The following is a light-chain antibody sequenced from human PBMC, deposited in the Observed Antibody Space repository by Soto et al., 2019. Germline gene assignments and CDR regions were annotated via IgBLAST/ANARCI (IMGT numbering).Light chain of an antibody. V-gene: IGKV3-20*01. CDR2: DTS. CDR1: QTLSNSF. CDR3: QQYGTSEII. J-gene: IGKJ5*01. Sequence: EIVLTQSRSTLSLSPGQRATLSCRASQTLSNSFIAWYQQKHGQAPRIXSYDTSSRATGVPDRYSASGSGTEFTLTISRLEPEDFEVFFCQQYGTSEIIFGQGTRLEIK.